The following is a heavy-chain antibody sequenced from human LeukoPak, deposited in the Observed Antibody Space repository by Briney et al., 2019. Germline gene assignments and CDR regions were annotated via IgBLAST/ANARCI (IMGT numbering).Heavy chain of an antibody. J-gene: IGHJ5*02. V-gene: IGHV4-34*01. CDR2: INHSGST. D-gene: IGHD3-10*01. CDR3: SYYYASGSYHP. CDR1: GGSFSGYY. Sequence: SETLSLTCAVYGGSFSGYYCSWIRQPPGKGLEWIGEINHSGSTNYNPSLKSRVTISVDTSKMQLSLWLTSVSAADPAVYSCSYYYASGSYHPWGQGTLVTVSS.